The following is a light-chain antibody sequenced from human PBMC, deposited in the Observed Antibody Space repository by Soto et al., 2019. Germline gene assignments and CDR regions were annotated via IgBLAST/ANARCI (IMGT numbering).Light chain of an antibody. V-gene: IGLV4-69*01. CDR3: QTWGTGIQV. J-gene: IGLJ3*02. CDR2: VNIDGSH. Sequence: VLTQSPSASASLGASVKLTCTLSSGHSNYAIAWHQLQPEKGPRYLLKVNIDGSHTKGDGIPDRFSGSSSGAERYLTISSLQSEDEADYYCQTWGTGIQVFGGGTKLTVL. CDR1: SGHSNYA.